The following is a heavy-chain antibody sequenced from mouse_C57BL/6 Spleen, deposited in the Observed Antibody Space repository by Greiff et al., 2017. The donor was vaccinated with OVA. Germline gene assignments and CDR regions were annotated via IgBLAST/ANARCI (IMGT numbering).Heavy chain of an antibody. Sequence: EVQLVESGAELVRPGASVKLSCTASGFNIKDDYMHWVKQRPEQGLEWIGWIDPENGDTEYASKFQGKATITADTSSNTAYLQLSSLTSEDTAVYYCTTWGSGFAYWGQGTLVTVSA. CDR3: TTWGSGFAY. D-gene: IGHD3-1*01. V-gene: IGHV14-4*01. CDR2: IDPENGDT. CDR1: GFNIKDDY. J-gene: IGHJ3*01.